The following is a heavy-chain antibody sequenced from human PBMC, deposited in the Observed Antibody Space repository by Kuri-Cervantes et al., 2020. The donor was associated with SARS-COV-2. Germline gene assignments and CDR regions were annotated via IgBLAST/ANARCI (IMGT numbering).Heavy chain of an antibody. D-gene: IGHD6-19*01. CDR3: AREQWLELDAFDI. J-gene: IGHJ3*02. CDR1: GFSFSMYW. Sequence: GGSLRLSCAASGFSFSMYWMSWVRQAPGKGLEWVANIKKDGSEKYYVDSVKGRFTISRDNAKNPLYLQMNSLRAEDTAVYYCAREQWLELDAFDIWGQGTMVTVSS. CDR2: IKKDGSEK. V-gene: IGHV3-7*01.